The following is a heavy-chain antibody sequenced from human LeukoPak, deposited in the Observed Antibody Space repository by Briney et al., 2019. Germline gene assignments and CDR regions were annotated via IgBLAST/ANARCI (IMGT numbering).Heavy chain of an antibody. V-gene: IGHV4-59*01. CDR3: ARRISEYGDYPWYFDL. J-gene: IGHJ2*01. CDR1: GGSISSYY. CDR2: IYYSGST. Sequence: SETLSLTCTVSGGSISSYYWSWIRQPPGKGLEWIGYIYYSGSTNYNPSLKSRVTISVDTSKNQFSLKLSSVTAADTAVYYCARRISEYGDYPWYFDLWGRGTLVTVSS. D-gene: IGHD4-17*01.